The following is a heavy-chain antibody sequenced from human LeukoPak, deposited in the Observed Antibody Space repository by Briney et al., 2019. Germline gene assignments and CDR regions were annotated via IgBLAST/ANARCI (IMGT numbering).Heavy chain of an antibody. CDR1: GFTFSAYA. J-gene: IGHJ4*02. D-gene: IGHD5-12*01. Sequence: SGGSLRLSCEASGFTFSAYAMTWVRQAPGKGLEWVAVISYDGSNKYYADSVKGRFTISRDNSKNTLYLQMNSLRTEDTAVYYCAKERGYSGYDYRPAVDYWGQGTLVTVSS. V-gene: IGHV3-30*18. CDR2: ISYDGSNK. CDR3: AKERGYSGYDYRPAVDY.